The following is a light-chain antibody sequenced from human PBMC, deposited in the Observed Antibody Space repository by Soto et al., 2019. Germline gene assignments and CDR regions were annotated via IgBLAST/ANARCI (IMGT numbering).Light chain of an antibody. CDR2: DTS. CDR1: QSVGIK. CDR3: QQRSNWHSIT. Sequence: EIVMTQSPATLSVSPGERATLSCRASQSVGIKLAWYQQKPGQAPRLLIYDTSTRATGIPARFSGSGSGTDFTLTISSLEPEDFAVYYCQQRSNWHSITFGQGTRLEIK. J-gene: IGKJ5*01. V-gene: IGKV3D-11*02.